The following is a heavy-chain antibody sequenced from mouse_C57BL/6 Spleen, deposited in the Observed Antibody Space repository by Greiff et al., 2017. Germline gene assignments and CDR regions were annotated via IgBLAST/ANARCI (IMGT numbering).Heavy chain of an antibody. J-gene: IGHJ3*01. Sequence: EVQGVESGGGLVKPGGSLKLSCAASGFTFSDYGMHWVRQAPEKGLEWVAYISSGSSTIYYADTVKGRFTISRDNATNTLFLQMTSLRSEDTAMYYCARGGLFITTVVEGAWFAYWGQGTLVTVSA. CDR2: ISSGSSTI. V-gene: IGHV5-17*01. D-gene: IGHD1-1*01. CDR3: ARGGLFITTVVEGAWFAY. CDR1: GFTFSDYG.